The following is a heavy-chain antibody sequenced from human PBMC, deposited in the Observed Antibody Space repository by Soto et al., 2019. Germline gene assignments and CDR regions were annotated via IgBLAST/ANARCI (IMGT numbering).Heavy chain of an antibody. D-gene: IGHD1-1*01. CDR2: ISYDGSNK. Sequence: QVQLVESGGGVVQPGRSLRLSCAASGFTFSSYAMHWVRQAPGKGLEWVAVISYDGSNKYYADSVKGRFTISRDNSKNTLDLQMNSLRAEDTAVYYCARATGSLDFDYWGQGTLVTVSS. CDR3: ARATGSLDFDY. J-gene: IGHJ4*02. CDR1: GFTFSSYA. V-gene: IGHV3-30-3*01.